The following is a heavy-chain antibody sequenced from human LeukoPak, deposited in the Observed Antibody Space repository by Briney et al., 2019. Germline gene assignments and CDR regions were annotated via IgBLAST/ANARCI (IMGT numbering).Heavy chain of an antibody. CDR1: GFTFSSYS. J-gene: IGHJ6*02. D-gene: IGHD5-18*01. V-gene: IGHV3-21*05. Sequence: GESLRLSCAASGFTFSSYSMNWVRQAPGKGLEWVSYISSSSSYIYYADTVNGRLTISRDNAKNSVYLQMHSLRAEDTAVYYCARDHPVDTAMGYYYYGIDVWGQGTTVTVSS. CDR2: ISSSSSYI. CDR3: ARDHPVDTAMGYYYYGIDV.